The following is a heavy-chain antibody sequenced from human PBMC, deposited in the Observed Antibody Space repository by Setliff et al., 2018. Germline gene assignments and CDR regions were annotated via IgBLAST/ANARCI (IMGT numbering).Heavy chain of an antibody. V-gene: IGHV1-18*01. CDR1: GYTFRNYA. CDR3: ARAPSVELVTIRTNSWFTY. J-gene: IGHJ4*02. CDR2: ISVYNGDT. D-gene: IGHD5-18*01. Sequence: APVKVSCKASGYTFRNYAFAWVRQAPGQGLEWVGWISVYNGDTNYAQKFQGRVTLTTDTSTSTAYMELRSLTSDDSAFYYCARAPSVELVTIRTNSWFTYWGQGTLVTVSS.